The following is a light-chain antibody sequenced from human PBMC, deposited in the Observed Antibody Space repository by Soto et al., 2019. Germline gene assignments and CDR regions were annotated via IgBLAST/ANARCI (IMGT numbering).Light chain of an antibody. CDR3: SSYSGSDNFVV. Sequence: QSALTQPASVSGSPGQSITISCTGTSSDIGDYDYVSWYQHLPGKAPKLLIFDVTHRPSGVSDRFSGSKSGNTASLTVSGLHAEDEADYYCSSYSGSDNFVVFGGGTKLTVL. CDR1: SSDIGDYDY. V-gene: IGLV2-14*01. CDR2: DVT. J-gene: IGLJ2*01.